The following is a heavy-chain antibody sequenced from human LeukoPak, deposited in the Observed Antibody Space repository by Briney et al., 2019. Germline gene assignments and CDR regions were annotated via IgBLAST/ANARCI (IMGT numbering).Heavy chain of an antibody. V-gene: IGHV3-23*01. J-gene: IGHJ4*02. D-gene: IGHD3-22*01. Sequence: GGSLRLSCAASGFTFSSYAMSWVRQAPGKGLEWVSAISGSGGSTYYADSVKGRFTISRDNSKNTLYLQMNSLRAEDTAVYYRASPETHYYDSSGYYSAVAYWGQGTLVTVSS. CDR2: ISGSGGST. CDR1: GFTFSSYA. CDR3: ASPETHYYDSSGYYSAVAY.